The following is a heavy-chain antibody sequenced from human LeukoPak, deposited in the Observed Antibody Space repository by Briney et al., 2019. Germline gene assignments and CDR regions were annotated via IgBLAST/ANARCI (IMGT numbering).Heavy chain of an antibody. CDR3: ARHWTTYYDILTGYSPTDAFDI. J-gene: IGHJ3*02. CDR2: IYYSGST. CDR1: GGSISSYY. D-gene: IGHD3-9*01. Sequence: SETLSLTCTVSGGSISSYYWSWIRQPPGKGLEWIGYIYYSGSTNYNPSLKSRVTISVDTSKNQFSLKLSSVTAADTAVYYCARHWTTYYDILTGYSPTDAFDIWGQGTMVTVSS. V-gene: IGHV4-59*08.